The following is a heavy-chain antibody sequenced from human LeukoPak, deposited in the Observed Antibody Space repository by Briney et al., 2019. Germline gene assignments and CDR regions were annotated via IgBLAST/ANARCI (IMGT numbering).Heavy chain of an antibody. CDR1: GFSFNIYS. CDR2: TNSADESK. D-gene: IGHD2-2*01. CDR3: ARGLGYCTSTTCLLPFDY. J-gene: IGHJ4*02. Sequence: GGSLRLSCAASGFSFNIYSMYWVRQAPGKGLEWVSITNSADESKYYADSVKGRFTISRDNSKNTLYLQMNSLRAEDTAMYYCARGLGYCTSTTCLLPFDYWGQGTLVTVSS. V-gene: IGHV3-23*01.